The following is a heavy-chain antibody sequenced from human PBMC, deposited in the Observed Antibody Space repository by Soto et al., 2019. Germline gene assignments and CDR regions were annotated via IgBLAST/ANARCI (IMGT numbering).Heavy chain of an antibody. CDR2: INEDGSGK. CDR1: GFTFSSYW. CDR3: ARDNSGYY. D-gene: IGHD6-25*01. Sequence: PGGSLRLSCAASGFTFSSYWMNWVRQAPGKGLEWVANINEDGSGKYYVDSVKGRFTISRDNAKNSLYLEMNSLRVEDTAVYYCARDNSGYYWGQGALVTVSS. J-gene: IGHJ4*02. V-gene: IGHV3-7*01.